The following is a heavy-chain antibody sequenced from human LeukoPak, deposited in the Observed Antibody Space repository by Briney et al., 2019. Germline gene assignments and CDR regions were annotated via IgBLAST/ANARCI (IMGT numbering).Heavy chain of an antibody. J-gene: IGHJ1*01. CDR1: EVTFRNNW. Sequence: TGGSLRLSCEVPEVTFRNNWMSWVRQAPGKGLEWVANVKQDGSEKYYVESVKGRFTISRDNAKNSLYLQMNSLRVEDAAIYYCATYSSLNGREFQYWGHGTLVSVSS. D-gene: IGHD3-22*01. CDR3: ATYSSLNGREFQY. V-gene: IGHV3-7*01. CDR2: VKQDGSEK.